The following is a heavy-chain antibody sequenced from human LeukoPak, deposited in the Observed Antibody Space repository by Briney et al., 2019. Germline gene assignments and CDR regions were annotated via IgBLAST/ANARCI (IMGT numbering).Heavy chain of an antibody. V-gene: IGHV3-9*03. CDR3: AKARTGIYYSPYTFDI. J-gene: IGHJ3*02. Sequence: GGSLTLSYAASGFILDDYAMHWIRQTPGKGLEGVSGISWNSGTIGYADSMKGRFTMSRDNAKNSLYLQMNSLRAEDMAFYYCAKARTGIYYSPYTFDIRGQRTIVTVSS. D-gene: IGHD3-10*01. CDR1: GFILDDYA. CDR2: ISWNSGTI.